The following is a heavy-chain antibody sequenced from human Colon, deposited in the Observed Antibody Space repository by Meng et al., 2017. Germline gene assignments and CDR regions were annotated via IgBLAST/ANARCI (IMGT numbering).Heavy chain of an antibody. CDR1: GFTFSSYA. J-gene: IGHJ1*01. CDR2: ISYDGSNK. D-gene: IGHD2-2*02. V-gene: IGHV3-30*04. CDR3: ARESGGGKYCSSTSCYSAEYFQH. Sequence: GGSLRLSCAASGFTFSSYAMHWVRQAPGKGLAGVAVISYDGSNKYYADSVKGRCTISRDNSKNTLYLQMNSLRAEDTAVYYCARESGGGKYCSSTSCYSAEYFQHWGQGTLVTVSS.